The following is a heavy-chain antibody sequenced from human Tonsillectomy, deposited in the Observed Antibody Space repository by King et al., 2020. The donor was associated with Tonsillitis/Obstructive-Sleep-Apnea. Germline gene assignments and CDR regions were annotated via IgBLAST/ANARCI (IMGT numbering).Heavy chain of an antibody. CDR2: IWYDGFNK. CDR1: GFTFSTYG. Sequence: VQLVESGGGVVQPGRSLRLSCAASGFTFSTYGMHWVRQAPGKGLEWVAFIWYDGFNKYYADSVKGRFAISRDNSKNTLYLQMNSLRAEDTAVYYCAGFLDKAFDIWGQGTMVTVSS. V-gene: IGHV3-33*01. J-gene: IGHJ3*02. CDR3: AGFLDKAFDI. D-gene: IGHD3/OR15-3a*01.